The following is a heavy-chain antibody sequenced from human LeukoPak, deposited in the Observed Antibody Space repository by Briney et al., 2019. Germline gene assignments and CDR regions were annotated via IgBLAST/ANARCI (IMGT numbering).Heavy chain of an antibody. D-gene: IGHD3-10*01. CDR3: ATITTPHYYYYGMDV. CDR2: MNPNSGNT. J-gene: IGHJ6*02. CDR1: GYTFTSYD. V-gene: IGHV1-8*01. Sequence: ASVKVSCKASGYTFTSYDINWVRQATGQGLEWMGWMNPNSGNTGYAQKFQGRVTMTRNTSISTAYMELSSLRSEDTAVYYCATITTPHYYYYGMDVWGQGTTVTVSS.